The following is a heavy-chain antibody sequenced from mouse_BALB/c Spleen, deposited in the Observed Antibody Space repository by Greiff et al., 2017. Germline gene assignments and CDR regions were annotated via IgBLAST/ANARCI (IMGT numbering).Heavy chain of an antibody. Sequence: EVMLVESGGGLVKPGGSLKLSCAASGFTFSDYYMYWVRQTPEKRLEWVATISDGGSYTYYPDSVKGRFTISRDNAKNNLYLQMSRRKSEDTAMYDCARVRYRYDYYAMDDWGQGTSVTVSS. V-gene: IGHV5-4*02. D-gene: IGHD2-14*01. J-gene: IGHJ4*01. CDR3: ARVRYRYDYYAMDD. CDR1: GFTFSDYY. CDR2: ISDGGSYT.